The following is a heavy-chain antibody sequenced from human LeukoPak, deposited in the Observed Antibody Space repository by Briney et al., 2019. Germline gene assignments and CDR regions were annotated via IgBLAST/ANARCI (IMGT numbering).Heavy chain of an antibody. J-gene: IGHJ4*02. D-gene: IGHD1-1*01. CDR3: AKDVQSWPTYFDY. Sequence: GGSLRLSCAASGFTFSSSWMHWVRQAPGKGLVWVSRINGDGGITNYADSVKGRFTISRDNSRNTLYLQMNSLRGEDSAVYYCAKDVQSWPTYFDYWGQGTLVTVSS. CDR2: INGDGGIT. V-gene: IGHV3-74*01. CDR1: GFTFSSSW.